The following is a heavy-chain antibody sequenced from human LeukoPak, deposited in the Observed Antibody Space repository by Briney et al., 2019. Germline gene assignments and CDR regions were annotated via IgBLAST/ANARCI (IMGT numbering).Heavy chain of an antibody. V-gene: IGHV4-59*01. D-gene: IGHD1-26*01. CDR2: IYYSGST. J-gene: IGHJ4*02. CDR3: ARAVVGALTGLDY. CDR1: GSSISSYY. Sequence: SETLSLTCTVSGSSISSYYWSWIRQPPGKGLEWIGYIYYSGSTNYNPSLKSRVTISVDTSKNQFSLKLSSVTAADTAVYYCARAVVGALTGLDYWGQGTLVTVSS.